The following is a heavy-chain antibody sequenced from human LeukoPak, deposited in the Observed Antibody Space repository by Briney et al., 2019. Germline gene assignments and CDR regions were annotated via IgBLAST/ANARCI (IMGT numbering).Heavy chain of an antibody. CDR1: GYTLTSYD. CDR2: MNPNSGNT. D-gene: IGHD3-10*01. CDR3: DYSDAFDI. V-gene: IGHV1-8*01. Sequence: GASVKVSCQASGYTLTSYDINWVRQATGQGLEWMGWMNPNSGNTGYAQKLQGRVTMTRNSSISTAYMELSSLRSEDTAVYYCDYSDAFDIWGQGTMVSVSS. J-gene: IGHJ3*02.